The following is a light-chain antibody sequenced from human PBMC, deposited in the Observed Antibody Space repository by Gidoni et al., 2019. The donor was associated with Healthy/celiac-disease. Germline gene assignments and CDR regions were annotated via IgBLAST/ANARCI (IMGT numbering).Light chain of an antibody. CDR3: QQYYVFPFT. V-gene: IGKV1D-8*01. CDR2: GAS. Sequence: VISMTQSPPLVSASTGDRVTISCRMSQGINSYLAWYQQKPGKAPKLLIYGASTLQSGVPSRFSGSGSGADFTLTINNLQSEDFATYYCQQYYVFPFTFGPGTKVEIK. J-gene: IGKJ3*01. CDR1: QGINSY.